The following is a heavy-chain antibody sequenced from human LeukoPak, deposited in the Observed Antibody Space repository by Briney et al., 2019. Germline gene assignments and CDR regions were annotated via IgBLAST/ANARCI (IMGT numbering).Heavy chain of an antibody. D-gene: IGHD2-2*01. J-gene: IGHJ4*02. CDR3: AKDCRRAVVPAAMDY. Sequence: GGSLRLSCAASGFTFSSYGMHGVRQAPGKGLEGVAVIWYDGSNKYYADSVKGRFTISRDNSKNTLYLQMNSLRAEDTAVYYCAKDCRRAVVPAAMDYWGQGTLVTVSS. CDR2: IWYDGSNK. V-gene: IGHV3-33*06. CDR1: GFTFSSYG.